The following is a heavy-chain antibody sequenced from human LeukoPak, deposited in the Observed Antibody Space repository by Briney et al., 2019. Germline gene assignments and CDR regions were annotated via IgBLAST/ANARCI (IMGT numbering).Heavy chain of an antibody. CDR2: TYYSGCT. CDR1: GDSISRYY. J-gene: IGHJ6*02. CDR3: ARGEPSTVRWYYYYGMDV. Sequence: PSETLSLTRTLSGDSISRYYWSWIWPPPQERRWRVGHTYYSGCTNYNPSLKSRVTIAVGTSKNQFSLKLSSVTAADTAVYYCARGEPSTVRWYYYYGMDVWGQGTTVTVSS. D-gene: IGHD4-23*01. V-gene: IGHV4-59*01.